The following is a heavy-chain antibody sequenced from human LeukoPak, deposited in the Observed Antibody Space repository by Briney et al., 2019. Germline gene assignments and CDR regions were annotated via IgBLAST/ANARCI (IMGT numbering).Heavy chain of an antibody. D-gene: IGHD3-22*01. CDR3: ARVFYYDSSGFYGMDV. CDR2: INHSGST. Sequence: SETLSLTCAVSGESFSGYYWSWFRQPPARGRQWFGEINHSGSTNYNPSLKSRVNISVDTSKNQFSLKLSSVPGADTAVYYCARVFYYDSSGFYGMDVWGQGTTVTVSS. CDR1: GESFSGYY. V-gene: IGHV4-34*01. J-gene: IGHJ6*02.